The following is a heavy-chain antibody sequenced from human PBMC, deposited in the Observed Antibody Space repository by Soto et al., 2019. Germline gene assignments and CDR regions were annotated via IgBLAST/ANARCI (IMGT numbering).Heavy chain of an antibody. CDR3: AKDGAPGATMIVVVVNWFDP. CDR2: ISGSGGST. V-gene: IGHV3-23*01. J-gene: IGHJ5*02. Sequence: PGGAPRLSCAAPGFTFCSYAMSWGRPAPGKGVECVSAISGSGGSTYYADSVKGRFTISRDNSKNTLYLQMNSLRAEDTAVYYCAKDGAPGATMIVVVVNWFDPWGQGTLVTVSS. D-gene: IGHD3-22*01. CDR1: GFTFCSYA.